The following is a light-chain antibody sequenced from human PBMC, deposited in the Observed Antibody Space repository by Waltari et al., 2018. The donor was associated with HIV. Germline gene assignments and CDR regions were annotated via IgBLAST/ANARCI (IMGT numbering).Light chain of an antibody. J-gene: IGLJ2*01. CDR2: ANN. CDR3: QSYDRSLSGRV. Sequence: QSVLTQPPSVSGAPGQRVTISCTGSSANIGAGYDVHWYQQLPGTAPKHLIDANNNRPSGVPDRFSGSKSGTSASLAITGLQAEDEADYYCQSYDRSLSGRVFGGGTKLTVL. CDR1: SANIGAGYD. V-gene: IGLV1-40*01.